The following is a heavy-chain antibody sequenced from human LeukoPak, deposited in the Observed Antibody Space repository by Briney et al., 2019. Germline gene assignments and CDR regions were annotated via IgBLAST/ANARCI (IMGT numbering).Heavy chain of an antibody. J-gene: IGHJ2*01. CDR2: ISSSSSSI. CDR3: ARVPGYSYGNWYFDL. CDR1: GFTFSDYY. D-gene: IGHD5-18*01. Sequence: GGSLRLSCAASGFTFSDYYMSLIRQAPGKGLEWVSYISSSSSSILHADSVEGRFTVSRDNVKNSLFLQMNSMRAEHTPVYFFARVPGYSYGNWYFDLWGRGTLFTVSS. V-gene: IGHV3-11*04.